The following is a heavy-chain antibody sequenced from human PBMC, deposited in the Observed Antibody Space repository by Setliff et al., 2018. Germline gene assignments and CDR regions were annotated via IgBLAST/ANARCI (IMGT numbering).Heavy chain of an antibody. CDR2: ISSYNGNT. CDR3: ARVVYYASGSSLSYGMDV. CDR1: GYSFQRYG. J-gene: IGHJ6*02. V-gene: IGHV1-18*04. Sequence: ASVKVSCKASGYSFQRYGINWLRQAPGQGLEWLGWISSYNGNTKYAQTVQDRIRVTTDTSTSTSYMELRSLRSDDTAMFYCARVVYYASGSSLSYGMDVWGQGTAVTVSS. D-gene: IGHD3-10*01.